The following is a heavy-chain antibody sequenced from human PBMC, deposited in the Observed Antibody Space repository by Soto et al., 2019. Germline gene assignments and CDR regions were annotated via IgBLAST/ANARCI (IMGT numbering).Heavy chain of an antibody. Sequence: SETLSLTCTVSGGSISSYYWSWIRQPPGKGLEWSGYIYYSGGTNYNPSLKSRVTISVDTSKNQVSLRLSSVTAADTAVYYCARGGPQAPYSSSWYPNYYYGIEVWGQGTTVPVSS. D-gene: IGHD6-13*01. CDR2: IYYSGGT. CDR1: GGSISSYY. V-gene: IGHV4-59*01. J-gene: IGHJ6*02. CDR3: ARGGPQAPYSSSWYPNYYYGIEV.